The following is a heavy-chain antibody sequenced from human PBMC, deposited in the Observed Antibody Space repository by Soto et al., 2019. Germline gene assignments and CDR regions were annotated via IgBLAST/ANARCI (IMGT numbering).Heavy chain of an antibody. V-gene: IGHV3-30*18. CDR2: ISYDGSNK. CDR1: GFTFSSYG. D-gene: IGHD5-18*01. CDR3: AKDKRGYSYGRDAFDI. J-gene: IGHJ3*02. Sequence: GGSLRLSCAASGFTFSSYGMHWVRQAPGKGLEWVAVISYDGSNKYYADSVKGRFTISRDNSKNTLYLQMNSLRAEDTAVYYCAKDKRGYSYGRDAFDIWGQGTMVTVSS.